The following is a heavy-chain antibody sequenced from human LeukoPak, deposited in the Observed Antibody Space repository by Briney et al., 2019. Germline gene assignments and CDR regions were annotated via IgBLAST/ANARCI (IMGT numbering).Heavy chain of an antibody. Sequence: GGSLRLSCAASGFTFSNYGMTWVRQTPGKGLEWVSTIVGSNGDTYYTDSVKGRFTISRGKAKSTLYLQMNSLRVEDTAVYYCARSANYFDTSGQDYWGQGTLVTVSS. CDR3: ARSANYFDTSGQDY. CDR2: IVGSNGDT. CDR1: GFTFSNYG. V-gene: IGHV3-23*01. D-gene: IGHD3-22*01. J-gene: IGHJ4*02.